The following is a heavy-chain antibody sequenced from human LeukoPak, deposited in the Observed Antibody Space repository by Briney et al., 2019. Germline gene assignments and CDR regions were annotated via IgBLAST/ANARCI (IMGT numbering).Heavy chain of an antibody. V-gene: IGHV3-21*01. CDR3: AINGFSSGWYEPYYFDN. Sequence: GGSLRLSCAASGFTLSDHFMSWVRQAPGKGLEWVSSISSSSSYIYYADSVKGRFTISRDNAKNSLYLQMNSLRAEDTAVYYCAINGFSSGWYEPYYFDNWGQGTLVTASS. CDR2: ISSSSSYI. J-gene: IGHJ4*02. CDR1: GFTLSDHF. D-gene: IGHD6-19*01.